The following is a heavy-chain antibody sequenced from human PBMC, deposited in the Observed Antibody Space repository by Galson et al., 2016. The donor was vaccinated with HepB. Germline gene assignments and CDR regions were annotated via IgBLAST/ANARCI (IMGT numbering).Heavy chain of an antibody. V-gene: IGHV5-51*03. J-gene: IGHJ5*02. CDR2: IYPGDSNI. CDR1: GYNFTKYW. Sequence: QSGAEVKKPGESLRISCKGSGYNFTKYWIGWVRQMPGKGLEWMGIIYPGDSNIRYSPSFQGQVTISADKSISTAYLQWSSLKASDTAIYYCAGPGGRTQPYNWFDPWGQGTLVTVSS. CDR3: AGPGGRTQPYNWFDP. D-gene: IGHD1-26*01.